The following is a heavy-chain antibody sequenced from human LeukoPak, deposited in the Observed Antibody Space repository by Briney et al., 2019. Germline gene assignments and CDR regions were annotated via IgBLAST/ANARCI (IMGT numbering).Heavy chain of an antibody. Sequence: GGSLRLSCAASGFTFSSYGMSWVRQAPGKGLEWVSTISGSRGSTYYADSVKGRFTISRGNAKNSLYLQMNSLRAEDTAVYYCASDDYGDYAAFDIWGQGTMVTVSS. J-gene: IGHJ3*02. CDR1: GFTFSSYG. CDR2: ISGSRGST. D-gene: IGHD4-17*01. V-gene: IGHV3-21*01. CDR3: ASDDYGDYAAFDI.